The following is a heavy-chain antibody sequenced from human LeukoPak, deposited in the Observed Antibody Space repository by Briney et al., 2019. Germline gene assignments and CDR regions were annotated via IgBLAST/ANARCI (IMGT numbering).Heavy chain of an antibody. CDR2: IYYSGST. CDR3: ARAESQDSSGYYFSRTPSVYFDY. Sequence: PSETLSLTCTVSGGSISSYYWSWNRQPPGKGLEWIGYIYYSGSTNYNPSLKSRVTISVDTSKNQFSLKLSSVTAADTAVYYCARAESQDSSGYYFSRTPSVYFDYWGQGTLVTVSS. V-gene: IGHV4-59*01. D-gene: IGHD3-22*01. CDR1: GGSISSYY. J-gene: IGHJ4*02.